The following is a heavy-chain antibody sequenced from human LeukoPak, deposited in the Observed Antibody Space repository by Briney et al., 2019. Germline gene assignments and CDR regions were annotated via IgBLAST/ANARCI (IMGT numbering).Heavy chain of an antibody. CDR2: TSNSGRST. J-gene: IGHJ4*02. V-gene: IGHV3-23*01. D-gene: IGHD3-3*01. CDR3: AKDRLESWSGFYFGLFDY. CDR1: GFTFSRYA. Sequence: SGGSLRLSCAASGFTFSRYAMSWVRQAPGKGLEWVSGTSNSGRSTYYADPVKGRFTISRDNSKNTLYLQMNSLRAEDTAVYYCAKDRLESWSGFYFGLFDYWGQGALVTVAS.